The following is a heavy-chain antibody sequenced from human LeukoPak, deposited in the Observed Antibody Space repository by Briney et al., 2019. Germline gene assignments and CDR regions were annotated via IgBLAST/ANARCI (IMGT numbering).Heavy chain of an antibody. Sequence: SETLSLTCTVSGGSISSGGYYWNWIRQPAGKGLEWIGRIKTSGNTNYNSSLKTRVTISIDTSKNHFSLKLTSVTAADTAVYFCARGGNSDSWSGSTFTYWGQGALVTVSS. CDR1: GGSISSGGYY. CDR2: IKTSGNT. D-gene: IGHD3-3*01. J-gene: IGHJ4*02. V-gene: IGHV4-61*02. CDR3: ARGGNSDSWSGSTFTY.